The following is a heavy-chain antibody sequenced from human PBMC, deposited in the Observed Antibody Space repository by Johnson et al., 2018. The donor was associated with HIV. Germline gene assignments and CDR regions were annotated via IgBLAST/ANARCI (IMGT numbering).Heavy chain of an antibody. CDR1: GFTFSSYA. D-gene: IGHD6-6*01. V-gene: IGHV3-30-3*01. CDR2: ISYDGSNK. CDR3: ARASVAAPRDSSSSGDAFDI. J-gene: IGHJ3*02. Sequence: VQLVESGGGVVQPGRSLRLSCAASGFTFSSYAMHWVRQAPGKGLEWVAVISYDGSNKYYADSVKGRFTISRDNSKNTLYLQMNSLRAEDTAVYYCARASVAAPRDSSSSGDAFDIWGQGTMVTVSS.